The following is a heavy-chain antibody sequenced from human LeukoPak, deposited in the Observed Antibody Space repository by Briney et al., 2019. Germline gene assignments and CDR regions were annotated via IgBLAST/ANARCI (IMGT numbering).Heavy chain of an antibody. CDR2: IIPIFSTA. V-gene: IGHV1-69*05. CDR3: ARDQTGYYGSGSFDY. D-gene: IGHD3-10*01. J-gene: IGHJ4*02. CDR1: GGTFSSYA. Sequence: GASVKVSCKASGGTFSSYAISWVRQAPGQGLEWMGRIIPIFSTANYAQKFQGRVTITTDESTSTAYMELSSLRSEDTAVYYCARDQTGYYGSGSFDYWGQGTLVTVSS.